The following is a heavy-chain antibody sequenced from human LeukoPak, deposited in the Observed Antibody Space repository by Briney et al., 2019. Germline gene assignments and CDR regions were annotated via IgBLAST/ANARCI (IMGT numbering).Heavy chain of an antibody. CDR1: GGSISSGDYY. J-gene: IGHJ5*02. CDR3: ARQGNYYGSGSPWFDP. D-gene: IGHD3-10*01. Sequence: SETLSLTCTVSGGSISSGDYYWSWIRQPPGKGLEWIGYIYYSGSTNYNPSLKSRVTISVDTSKNRFSLKLSSVTAADTAVYYCARQGNYYGSGSPWFDPWGQGTLVTVSS. V-gene: IGHV4-30-4*01. CDR2: IYYSGST.